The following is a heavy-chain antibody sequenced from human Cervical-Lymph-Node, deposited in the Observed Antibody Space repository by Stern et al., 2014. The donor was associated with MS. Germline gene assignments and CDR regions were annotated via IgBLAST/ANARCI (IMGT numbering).Heavy chain of an antibody. CDR3: ARGGFCTDAACYEFDGMDV. V-gene: IGHV3-33*01. J-gene: IGHJ6*02. Sequence: VQLLESGGGVVQPGTSLRLSCAASGFTLSSYGMHWVRQAPGKGLEWVALIWYDGSNKYYADSVKGRFTISRDNSKDTVYLQMNSLRVEDTALYYCARGGFCTDAACYEFDGMDVWGQGTTVTVPS. CDR1: GFTLSSYG. D-gene: IGHD2-8*01. CDR2: IWYDGSNK.